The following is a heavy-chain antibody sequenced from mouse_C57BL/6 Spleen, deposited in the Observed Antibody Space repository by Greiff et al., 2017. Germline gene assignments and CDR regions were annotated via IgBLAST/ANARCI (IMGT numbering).Heavy chain of an antibody. CDR2: IRSKSNNYAT. CDR1: GFSFNTYA. Sequence: EVQLVESGGGLVQPKGSLKLSCAASGFSFNTYAMNWVRQAPGKGLEWVARIRSKSNNYATYYADSVKDRFTISRDDSESMLYLQMNNLKTEDTAMYYCVRSPIYSHYAMDYWGQGTSVTVSS. D-gene: IGHD2-1*01. V-gene: IGHV10-1*01. CDR3: VRSPIYSHYAMDY. J-gene: IGHJ4*01.